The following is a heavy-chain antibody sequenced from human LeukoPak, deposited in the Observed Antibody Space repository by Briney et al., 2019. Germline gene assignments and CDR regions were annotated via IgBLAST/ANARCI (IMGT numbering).Heavy chain of an antibody. CDR1: GFTFDDYA. D-gene: IGHD6-19*01. CDR2: ISWNSGSI. Sequence: GGSLRLSCAASGFTFDDYAMHWVRQAPGKGLEWVSGISWNSGSIGYADSVKGRFTISRDNAKNSLYLQMNSLRAEDTALYYCAKQAVAGCRVDYWGQGTLVTVSS. V-gene: IGHV3-9*01. J-gene: IGHJ4*02. CDR3: AKQAVAGCRVDY.